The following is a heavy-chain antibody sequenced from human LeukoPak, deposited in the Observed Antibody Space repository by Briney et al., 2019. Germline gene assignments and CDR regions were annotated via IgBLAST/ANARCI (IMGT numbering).Heavy chain of an antibody. CDR1: GFTVSSNY. V-gene: IGHV3-53*01. J-gene: IGHJ5*02. Sequence: PGGSLRLSCAASGFTVSSNYMSWVRQAPGKGLEWVSVMYSGGDTYYADSVKGRFTISRDNSKNTLNLQMNSLRAEETAVYYCARDLGQYYDTSDNWFDPWGQGTLVTVSS. D-gene: IGHD3-22*01. CDR2: MYSGGDT. CDR3: ARDLGQYYDTSDNWFDP.